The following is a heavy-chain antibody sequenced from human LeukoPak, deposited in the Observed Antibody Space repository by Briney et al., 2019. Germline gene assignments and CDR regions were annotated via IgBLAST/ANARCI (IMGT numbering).Heavy chain of an antibody. V-gene: IGHV4-4*07. Sequence: SETLSLTCTVSGGSISSYYWSWIRQPAGKGLEWIGRTYTSGSTNYNPSLKSRVTMSVDTSKNQFSLKLSSVTAADTAVYYCARDASDYYDSSGYYLGAFDIWGQGTMVTVSS. J-gene: IGHJ3*02. CDR1: GGSISSYY. CDR3: ARDASDYYDSSGYYLGAFDI. D-gene: IGHD3-22*01. CDR2: TYTSGST.